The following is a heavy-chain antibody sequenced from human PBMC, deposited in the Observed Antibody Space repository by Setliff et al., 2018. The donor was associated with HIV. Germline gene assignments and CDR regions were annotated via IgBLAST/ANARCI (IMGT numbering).Heavy chain of an antibody. Sequence: GASVKVSCKASGYTFTSYAMHWVRQAPGQRLEWMGWINAGNGNTKYSQKFQGRVTITRDTSASTAYMELSSLRSEDTAVYYCARDHRWFLQGANSGVDHWGQGTMVTVSS. J-gene: IGHJ4*02. CDR1: GYTFTSYA. V-gene: IGHV1-3*01. CDR3: ARDHRWFLQGANSGVDH. D-gene: IGHD3-22*01. CDR2: INAGNGNT.